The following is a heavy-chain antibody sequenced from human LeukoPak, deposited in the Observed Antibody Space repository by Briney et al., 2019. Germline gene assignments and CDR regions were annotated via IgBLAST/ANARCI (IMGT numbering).Heavy chain of an antibody. Sequence: GSLRLSCAASGFIFSNYWMNWVRQAPGKGLEWVANIKQDGSEKYYVDSVKGRFTISRDNATNSLYLQMNSLRAEDTAVYYCARDGGYSYGYTFDYWGQGTLVTVSS. CDR3: ARDGGYSYGYTFDY. D-gene: IGHD5-18*01. V-gene: IGHV3-7*01. J-gene: IGHJ4*02. CDR2: IKQDGSEK. CDR1: GFIFSNYW.